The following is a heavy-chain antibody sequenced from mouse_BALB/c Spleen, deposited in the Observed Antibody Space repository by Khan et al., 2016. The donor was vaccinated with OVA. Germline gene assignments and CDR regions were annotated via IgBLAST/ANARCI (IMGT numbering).Heavy chain of an antibody. CDR3: ARKDYYDYDPFPY. Sequence: VQLKQSGPGLVKPSQSLSLTCTVTGYSITSEYAWNWIRQFPGNKLEWMGYINYSGNTRYNPSLKSRISITRDTSKNQFFLHLNSVTTEDTATYYCARKDYYDYDPFPYWGQGILVTVSA. D-gene: IGHD2-4*01. J-gene: IGHJ3*01. CDR1: GYSITSEYA. CDR2: INYSGNT. V-gene: IGHV3-2*02.